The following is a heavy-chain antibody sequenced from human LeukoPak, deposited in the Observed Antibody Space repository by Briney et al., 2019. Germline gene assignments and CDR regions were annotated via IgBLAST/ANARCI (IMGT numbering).Heavy chain of an antibody. Sequence: GGSLRLFCAASGFTFSASGMTWVRQAPGKGLEWVTGISVSGRRTEYADSVKGRFTISRDNSKNTVYLQMNSLRAEDTAMYYCARSPGVRRTLWAWDQGTLVTVSS. V-gene: IGHV3-23*01. CDR2: ISVSGRRT. CDR1: GFTFSASG. D-gene: IGHD2-21*01. J-gene: IGHJ5*02. CDR3: ARSPGVRRTLWA.